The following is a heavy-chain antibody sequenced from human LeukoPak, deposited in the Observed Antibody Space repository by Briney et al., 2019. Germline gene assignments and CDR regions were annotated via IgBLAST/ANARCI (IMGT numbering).Heavy chain of an antibody. CDR1: NDSISSGDYY. CDR3: VREILYCSGGSCYRGPFDN. V-gene: IGHV4-30-4*01. D-gene: IGHD2-15*01. CDR2: IFHRGGT. J-gene: IGHJ4*02. Sequence: NPSETLSHTCTVSNDSISSGDYYWNWIRQPPGKGLEWIGYIFHRGGTSYNPSLKSRILFSVDTSQNQFSLKLNSVTAADTAVYYCVREILYCSGGSCYRGPFDNWGQGTLVTVSA.